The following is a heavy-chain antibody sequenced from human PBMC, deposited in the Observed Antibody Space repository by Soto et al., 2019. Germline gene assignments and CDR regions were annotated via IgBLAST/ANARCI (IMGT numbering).Heavy chain of an antibody. CDR3: ARVVPAAMLAFDI. CDR2: IYYSGST. J-gene: IGHJ3*02. D-gene: IGHD2-2*01. V-gene: IGHV4-30-4*01. Sequence: SETLSLTCTVSGGSISSGDFYWSWSRQPPGKGLEWIGYIYYSGSTYYNPSLKSRVTISVDTSKNQFSLKLSSVTAADTAVYYCARVVPAAMLAFDIWGQGTMVTVSS. CDR1: GGSISSGDFY.